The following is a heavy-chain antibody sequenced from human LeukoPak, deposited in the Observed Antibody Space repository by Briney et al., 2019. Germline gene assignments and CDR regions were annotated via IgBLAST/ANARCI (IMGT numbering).Heavy chain of an antibody. CDR1: GFTFSIYS. D-gene: IGHD6-19*01. CDR3: AKDLSSGWFEGAFDI. CDR2: IGGTSSSL. J-gene: IGHJ3*02. V-gene: IGHV3-21*01. Sequence: GGSLRLSCAASGFTFSIYSMNWVRQAPGKGLEWVSSIGGTSSSLYYAESVKGRFTISRDNARNSLYLQMNSLRAEDTAVYYCAKDLSSGWFEGAFDIWGQGTMVTVSS.